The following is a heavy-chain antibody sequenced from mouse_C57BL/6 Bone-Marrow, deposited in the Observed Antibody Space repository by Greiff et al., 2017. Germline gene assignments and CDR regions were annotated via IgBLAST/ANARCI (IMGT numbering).Heavy chain of an antibody. CDR3: ARSAGYYETDAFAY. V-gene: IGHV1-81*01. Sequence: QVQLQQSGAELARPGASVKLSCKASGYTFTSYGISWVKQRTGQGLEWIGENYPRSGNTYYNEKFKGKATLTADKSSSTAYMELRSLTSEDSAVYFCARSAGYYETDAFAYWGQGTLVTVSA. D-gene: IGHD2-3*01. J-gene: IGHJ3*01. CDR1: GYTFTSYG. CDR2: NYPRSGNT.